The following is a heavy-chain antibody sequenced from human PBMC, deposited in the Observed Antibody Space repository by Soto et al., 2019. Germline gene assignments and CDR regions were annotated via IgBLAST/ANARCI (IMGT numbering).Heavy chain of an antibody. V-gene: IGHV1-69*13. D-gene: IGHD3-9*01. J-gene: IGHJ4*02. CDR2: IIPIFGTA. CDR1: GCTFSSYA. Sequence: SVKVSCKASGCTFSSYAISWVRQAPGQGLEWMGGIIPIFGTANYAQKFQGRVTITADESTSTAYMELSSLRSEDTAVYYCARGGYFDWLADYWGQGTLVTVSS. CDR3: ARGGYFDWLADY.